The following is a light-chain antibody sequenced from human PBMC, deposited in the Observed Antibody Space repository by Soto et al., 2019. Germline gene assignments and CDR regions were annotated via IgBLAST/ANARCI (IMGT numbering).Light chain of an antibody. V-gene: IGKV3-15*01. CDR3: QQNKDWPGT. Sequence: EIVMTQSPATLSVSPGERATLSCRASQSVSSYLAWYQQKPGQAPRLLIYDASTRATGIPVRFSGSGSGTEFTLTISRLQSEDFGVYDCQQNKDWPGTFGQGTKLDIK. J-gene: IGKJ1*01. CDR2: DAS. CDR1: QSVSSY.